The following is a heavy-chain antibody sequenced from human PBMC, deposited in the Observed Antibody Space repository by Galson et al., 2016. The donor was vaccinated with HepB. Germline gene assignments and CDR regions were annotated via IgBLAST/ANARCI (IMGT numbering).Heavy chain of an antibody. CDR1: GISVTTFEVG. Sequence: PALVKPTQTLTLTCSVSGISVTTFEVGVGWIRQSPGKAPEWLVIIYWDDEDRYSPSLKSRLTITRDTSKNQVVLTMINMDPEDTATYYCAHRGRTRYFDTWGQGTLVTVSS. V-gene: IGHV2-5*02. CDR2: IYWDDED. D-gene: IGHD3/OR15-3a*01. J-gene: IGHJ4*02. CDR3: AHRGRTRYFDT.